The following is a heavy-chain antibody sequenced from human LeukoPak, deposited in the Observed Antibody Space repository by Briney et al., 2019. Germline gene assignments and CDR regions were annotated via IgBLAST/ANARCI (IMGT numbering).Heavy chain of an antibody. D-gene: IGHD3-10*01. Sequence: GGSLRLSCAASGFTFSSYWMSWVRQAPGKGLAWVANIKQDGSEKYYVDSVKGRFTISRDNAKNSLYLQMNSLRAEDTAVYYCARDRSYKILWFGEFGAYYMDVWGKGTTVTISS. CDR3: ARDRSYKILWFGEFGAYYMDV. CDR1: GFTFSSYW. CDR2: IKQDGSEK. J-gene: IGHJ6*03. V-gene: IGHV3-7*01.